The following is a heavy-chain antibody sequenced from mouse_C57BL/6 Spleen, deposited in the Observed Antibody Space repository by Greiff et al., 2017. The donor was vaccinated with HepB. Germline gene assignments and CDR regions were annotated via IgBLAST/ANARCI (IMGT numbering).Heavy chain of an antibody. V-gene: IGHV1-85*01. J-gene: IGHJ4*01. CDR1: GYTFTSYD. Sequence: QVQLQQSGPELVKPGASVKLSCKASGYTFTSYDINWVKQRPEQGLEWIGWIYPRDGSTKYNEKFKGKATLTVDTSSSTAYMELHSLTSEDSAVYFCARRYDYSDYYAMDYWGQGTSVTVSS. D-gene: IGHD2-4*01. CDR2: IYPRDGST. CDR3: ARRYDYSDYYAMDY.